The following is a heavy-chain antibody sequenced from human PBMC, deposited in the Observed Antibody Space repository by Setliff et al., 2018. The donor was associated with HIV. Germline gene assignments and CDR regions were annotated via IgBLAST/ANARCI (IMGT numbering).Heavy chain of an antibody. J-gene: IGHJ4*02. V-gene: IGHV1-2*02. CDR1: GYTFTGYY. Sequence: ASVKVSCKASGYTFTGYYMHWVRQAPGQGLEWMGWINPNSGDTNYAQKFQGRVTMTRDTSISTAYMELSRLTSDDTAIYYCARAFNPHSDYDYWGQGALVTVSS. CDR2: INPNSGDT. CDR3: ARAFNPHSDYDY. D-gene: IGHD4-4*01.